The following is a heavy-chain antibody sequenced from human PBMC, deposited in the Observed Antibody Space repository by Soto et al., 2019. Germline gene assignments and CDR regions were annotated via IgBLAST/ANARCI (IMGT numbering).Heavy chain of an antibody. V-gene: IGHV3-30*03. CDR2: ISYDGTNH. D-gene: IGHD2-2*01. Sequence: ESGGGVVQPGGSLTLSCAASRFTFSNYGMHWVRQAPGEGLEWVAVISYDGTNHYYADSVRGRFTLSRDNSKNPLYLHMDRLTSDDTAVYYCASDTKTGVVVPGAPKYWGQGTLVAVSS. CDR3: ASDTKTGVVVPGAPKY. J-gene: IGHJ4*02. CDR1: RFTFSNYG.